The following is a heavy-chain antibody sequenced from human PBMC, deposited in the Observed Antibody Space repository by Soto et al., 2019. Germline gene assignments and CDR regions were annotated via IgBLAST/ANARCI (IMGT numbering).Heavy chain of an antibody. Sequence: SETLSLTCTVSGGSTSSYYWSWIRQPPGKGLEWIGYIYYSGSTNYNPSLKSRVTISVDTSKNQFSLKLSSVTAADTAVYYCARGSGVEMATAIDYWGQGTLVTVSS. D-gene: IGHD5-18*01. J-gene: IGHJ4*02. CDR3: ARGSGVEMATAIDY. V-gene: IGHV4-59*01. CDR2: IYYSGST. CDR1: GGSTSSYY.